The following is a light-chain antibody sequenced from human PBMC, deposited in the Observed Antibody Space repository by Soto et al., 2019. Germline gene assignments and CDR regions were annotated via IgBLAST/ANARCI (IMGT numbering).Light chain of an antibody. CDR2: KAS. V-gene: IGKV1-5*03. Sequence: DIQITHSPSARSASVVERVTITFLASQSVSSWLAWFQQRPGKAPKLLIYKASNLQSGVSSRFSGGGSGTEFSLTISSLQPEDFATYYCQNYNSYSEEFGQGTKVDIK. CDR3: QNYNSYSEE. J-gene: IGKJ1*01. CDR1: QSVSSW.